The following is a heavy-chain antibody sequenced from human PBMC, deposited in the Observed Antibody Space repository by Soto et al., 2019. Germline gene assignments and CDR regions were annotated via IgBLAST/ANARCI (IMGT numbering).Heavy chain of an antibody. D-gene: IGHD5-18*01. J-gene: IGHJ6*02. V-gene: IGHV4-30-4*01. Sequence: SETLSLTCTVSGGSISSGDYYWSWIRQPPGKGLEWIGYIYHSGSTNYNPSLKSRVTISVDKSKNQFSLKLSSVTAADTAVYYCARYSYGPEEFYYYYGMDVWGQGTTVTVSS. CDR3: ARYSYGPEEFYYYYGMDV. CDR1: GGSISSGDYY. CDR2: IYHSGST.